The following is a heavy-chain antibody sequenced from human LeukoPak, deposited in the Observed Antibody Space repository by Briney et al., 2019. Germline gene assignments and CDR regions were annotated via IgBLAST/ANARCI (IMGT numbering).Heavy chain of an antibody. Sequence: GGSLRLSCAASGLTFRSYSINWVRQAPGKGLECVSFISTSSSYIHNAESVKCRFTISRDNAENSLYLQMNSLRAEDTAVYYCARAAIAAARIYYYMDVWGKGTTVTVSS. CDR2: ISTSSSYI. V-gene: IGHV3-21*01. CDR1: GLTFRSYS. J-gene: IGHJ6*03. D-gene: IGHD6-13*01. CDR3: ARAAIAAARIYYYMDV.